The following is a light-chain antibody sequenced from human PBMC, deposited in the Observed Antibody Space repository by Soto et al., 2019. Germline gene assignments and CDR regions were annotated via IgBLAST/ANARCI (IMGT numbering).Light chain of an antibody. CDR1: QDIRNY. J-gene: IGKJ5*01. Sequence: DIQMTQSPSSLSASVGDRVTITCQASQDIRNYLNWYQQKPGKAPKLMIYDASNLEAGVPSRFSGSGSGTDFTFTISSLQPEDKATYYCQQYDNLPITFGQGTRLEIK. V-gene: IGKV1-33*01. CDR2: DAS. CDR3: QQYDNLPIT.